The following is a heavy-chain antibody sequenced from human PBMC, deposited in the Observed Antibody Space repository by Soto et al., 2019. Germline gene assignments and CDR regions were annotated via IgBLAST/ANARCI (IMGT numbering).Heavy chain of an antibody. CDR2: LYYGGNT. CDR1: GGSISSYY. CDR3: GRLEGLATISYYFDY. J-gene: IGHJ4*02. V-gene: IGHV4-59*08. D-gene: IGHD3-9*01. Sequence: NPSETLSLTCTVSGGSISSYYWSWIRQPPGKGLEWIGYLYYGGNTNYSPSLKSRVTISVDKSKTQFSLKLMSLSAADTAVYYCGRLEGLATISYYFDYWGQGALVTVSS.